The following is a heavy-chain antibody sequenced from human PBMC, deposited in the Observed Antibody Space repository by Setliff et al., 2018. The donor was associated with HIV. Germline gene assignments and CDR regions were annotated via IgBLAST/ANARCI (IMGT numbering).Heavy chain of an antibody. D-gene: IGHD1-26*01. CDR3: ARWGWEWRNAFDI. CDR1: GYMFIAYG. V-gene: IGHV1-18*01. Sequence: ASVKVSCKTSGYMFIAYGMSWVRRAPGQGLEWMGWIGPYNGRTEYAQEFQGRVTMTTDTSTSTAYMELRSLRSDDTAVYYCARWGWEWRNAFDIWGQGTMVTVSS. CDR2: IGPYNGRT. J-gene: IGHJ3*02.